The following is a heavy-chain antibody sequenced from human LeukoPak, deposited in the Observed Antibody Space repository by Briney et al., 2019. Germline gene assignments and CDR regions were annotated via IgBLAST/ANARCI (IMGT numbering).Heavy chain of an antibody. Sequence: GRSLRLSCAASGFTFSSHGMYWGRQAPSKGLQWVAVISYDGSNKYYADSVKGRFTISRDNSKSTLYLQMNSLRAEDTAMYYCARDKRGLGGFLDCWGQGTLVTVSS. V-gene: IGHV3-30*03. CDR3: ARDKRGLGGFLDC. CDR2: ISYDGSNK. CDR1: GFTFSSHG. J-gene: IGHJ4*02. D-gene: IGHD3-10*01.